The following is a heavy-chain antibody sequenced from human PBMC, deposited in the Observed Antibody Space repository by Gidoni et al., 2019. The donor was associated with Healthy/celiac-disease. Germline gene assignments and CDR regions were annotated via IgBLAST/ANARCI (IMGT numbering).Heavy chain of an antibody. D-gene: IGHD3-3*01. CDR3: AKGVTIFGVVIY. V-gene: IGHV3-30*18. J-gene: IGHJ4*02. CDR2: ISYDGSNK. Sequence: QVQLLGSGGGVVQPGRSLRLSCAASGFTFSSYGMHWVRQAPGKGLEWVAVISYDGSNKYYADSVKGRFTISRDNSKNTLYLQMNSLRAEDTAVYYCAKGVTIFGVVIYWGQGTLVTVSS. CDR1: GFTFSSYG.